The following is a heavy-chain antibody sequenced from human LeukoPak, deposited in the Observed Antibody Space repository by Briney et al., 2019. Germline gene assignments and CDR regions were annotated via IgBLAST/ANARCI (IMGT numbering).Heavy chain of an antibody. CDR2: IKPNTGAT. V-gene: IGHV1-2*02. D-gene: IGHD2-21*02. CDR1: GYTFSDNY. CDR3: AREFRVVMTAFLDY. J-gene: IGHJ4*02. Sequence: GASVEVSCKASGYTFSDNYIHWVRQAPGQGLEWVGWIKPNTGATHYSKRFQGRVTMTRDTSVSTAYMELTSLRSDDTAVYFCAREFRVVMTAFLDYWGQGTLVIVSS.